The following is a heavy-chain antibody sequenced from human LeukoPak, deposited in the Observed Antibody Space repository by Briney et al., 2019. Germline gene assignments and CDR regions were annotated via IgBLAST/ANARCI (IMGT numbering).Heavy chain of an antibody. V-gene: IGHV4-59*01. D-gene: IGHD6-13*01. CDR2: IYYSGST. Sequence: PSETLSLTCTVSGGSISSYYWSWIRQPPGKGLEWIGYIYYSGSTNYNPSLKSRVTISVDTSKNQFSLKLSSVTAADTAVYYCARGHSSSWQQGYYYGMDVWGQGTTVTVSS. CDR1: GGSISSYY. J-gene: IGHJ6*02. CDR3: ARGHSSSWQQGYYYGMDV.